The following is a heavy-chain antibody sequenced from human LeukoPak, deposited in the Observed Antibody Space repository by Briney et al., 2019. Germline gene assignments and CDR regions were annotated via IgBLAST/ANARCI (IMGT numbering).Heavy chain of an antibody. Sequence: SQTLSLTCAVSGGSISSGGYSWSWIRQPPGKGLEWIGYIYHSGSTYYNPSLKSRVTISVDRSKNQFSLKLSSVTAADTAVYYCARGLRWSRYFDWLPAGYFQHWGQGTLVTVSS. D-gene: IGHD3-9*01. CDR1: GGSISSGGYS. CDR2: IYHSGST. J-gene: IGHJ1*01. CDR3: ARGLRWSRYFDWLPAGYFQH. V-gene: IGHV4-30-2*01.